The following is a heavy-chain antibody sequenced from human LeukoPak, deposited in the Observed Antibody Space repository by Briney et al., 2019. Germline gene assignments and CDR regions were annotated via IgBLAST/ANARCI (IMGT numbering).Heavy chain of an antibody. Sequence: GGSQRLSCAASGFTFSRYAMSWVRQAPGKGLEWVSAISGSGGSTYYADSVKGRFTISRDNSKNTLYLQMNSLRAEDTAVYYCAKEREWGIQLSYYYMDVWGKGTTVTVSS. CDR1: GFTFSRYA. CDR3: AKEREWGIQLSYYYMDV. CDR2: ISGSGGST. J-gene: IGHJ6*03. V-gene: IGHV3-23*01. D-gene: IGHD5-18*01.